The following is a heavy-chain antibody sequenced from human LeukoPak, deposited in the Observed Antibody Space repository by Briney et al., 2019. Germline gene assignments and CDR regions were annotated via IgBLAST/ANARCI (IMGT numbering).Heavy chain of an antibody. CDR1: GYTFTSYY. V-gene: IGHV1-46*01. CDR3: ARARKTYYYDSSGYYYLYY. CDR2: INPSGGST. Sequence: ASVKVSCKASGYTFTSYYMHWVRQAPGQGLEWMGIINPSGGSTSYAQKFQGRVTMTRDTSTSTVYMELSSLRSEDTAVYYCARARKTYYYDSSGYYYLYYWGQGTLVTVSS. D-gene: IGHD3-22*01. J-gene: IGHJ4*02.